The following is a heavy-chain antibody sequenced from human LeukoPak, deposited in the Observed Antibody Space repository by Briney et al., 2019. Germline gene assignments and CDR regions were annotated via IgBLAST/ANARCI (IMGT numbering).Heavy chain of an antibody. D-gene: IGHD4-23*01. V-gene: IGHV1-69*13. Sequence: SVKVSCKASGGTFSSYAISWVRQAPGQGLEWMGGIVPIFGTANYAQKFQGRVTITADESTSTAYMELSSLRSEDTAVYYCARLTTVVTPGAFDIWGQGTMVTVSS. CDR2: IVPIFGTA. CDR1: GGTFSSYA. J-gene: IGHJ3*02. CDR3: ARLTTVVTPGAFDI.